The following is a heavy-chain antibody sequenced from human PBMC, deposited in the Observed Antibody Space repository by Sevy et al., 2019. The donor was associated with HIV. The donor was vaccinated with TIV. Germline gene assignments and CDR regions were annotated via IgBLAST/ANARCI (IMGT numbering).Heavy chain of an antibody. Sequence: ASVKVSCKASGGTFSSYAISWVRQAPGQGLEWMGGIIPIFGTANYSQKFQGRVTITADESTSTAYMELSRLRSEDTAVYYCARDSYDSSGYYSCYFDYWGQGTLVTVSS. CDR2: IIPIFGTA. CDR1: GGTFSSYA. CDR3: ARDSYDSSGYYSCYFDY. V-gene: IGHV1-69*13. J-gene: IGHJ4*02. D-gene: IGHD3-22*01.